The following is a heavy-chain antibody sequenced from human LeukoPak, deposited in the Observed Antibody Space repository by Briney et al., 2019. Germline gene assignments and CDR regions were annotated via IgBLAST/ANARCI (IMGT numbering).Heavy chain of an antibody. CDR2: IIPIFGTA. V-gene: IGHV1-69*13. CDR3: ARDSLNYYDSSGYGLDY. Sequence: SVKVSCKASGGTFSSYAISWVRQAPGQGLEWMGGIIPIFGTANYAQKFQGRVTITADESTSTAYMEQSSLRSEDTAVYHCARDSLNYYDSSGYGLDYWGQGTLVTVSS. J-gene: IGHJ4*02. CDR1: GGTFSSYA. D-gene: IGHD3-22*01.